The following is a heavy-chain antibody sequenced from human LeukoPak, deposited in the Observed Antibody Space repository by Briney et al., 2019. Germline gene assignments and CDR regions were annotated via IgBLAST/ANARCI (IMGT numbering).Heavy chain of an antibody. Sequence: KTGGSLRLSCAASGFTFSSYSMDWVRQAPGKGLEWVSSISSSSSYIYYADSVKGRFTISRDNAKNSLYLQMNSLRAEDTAVYYCARGMDADYDFWSGYPYYFDYWGQGTLVTVSS. V-gene: IGHV3-21*01. J-gene: IGHJ4*02. CDR2: ISSSSSYI. CDR1: GFTFSSYS. CDR3: ARGMDADYDFWSGYPYYFDY. D-gene: IGHD3-3*01.